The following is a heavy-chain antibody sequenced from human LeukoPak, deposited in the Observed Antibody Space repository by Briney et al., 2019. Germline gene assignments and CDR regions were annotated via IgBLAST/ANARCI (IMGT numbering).Heavy chain of an antibody. J-gene: IGHJ4*02. CDR1: GFTFNNYA. V-gene: IGHV3-23*01. CDR3: AKAESSGWYLGG. Sequence: GGSLRLSCAASGFTFNNYALSWVRQAPGKGLEWVSGISGSGSNTYYADSVKGRFTISRDNSKNTLYLQMNSLRAGDTAVYYCAKAESSGWYLGGWGQGTLVTVSP. CDR2: ISGSGSNT. D-gene: IGHD6-19*01.